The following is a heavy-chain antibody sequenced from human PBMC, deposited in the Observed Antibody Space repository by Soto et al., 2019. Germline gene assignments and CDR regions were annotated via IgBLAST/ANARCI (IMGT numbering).Heavy chain of an antibody. J-gene: IGHJ4*02. V-gene: IGHV4-59*01. Sequence: SETLSLTCTVSGGSISNYYWSWIRQPPGKGLEWIGYIYYSGSTNYNPSLQSRVTISVDTSKNQFSLKLSSVTAADTAVYYCARAVLPATAPFDYWGQGTLVTVSS. CDR1: GGSISNYY. CDR2: IYYSGST. CDR3: ARAVLPATAPFDY. D-gene: IGHD2-2*01.